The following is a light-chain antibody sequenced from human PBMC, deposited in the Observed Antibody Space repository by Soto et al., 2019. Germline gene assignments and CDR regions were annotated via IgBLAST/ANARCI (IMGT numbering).Light chain of an antibody. CDR3: QQYGDLPIT. Sequence: DIEMTQSPASLSASVGDRATITCQASRGIDNYLNWYQQKPGKAPKLLIDDASNWATGVPARFSGSGSGTDFTFTISSLQPEDVASYYCQQYGDLPITFGQGTRLQIK. CDR2: DAS. V-gene: IGKV1-33*01. J-gene: IGKJ5*01. CDR1: RGIDNY.